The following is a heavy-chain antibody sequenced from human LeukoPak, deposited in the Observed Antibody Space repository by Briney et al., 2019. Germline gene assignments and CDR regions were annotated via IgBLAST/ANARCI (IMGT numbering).Heavy chain of an antibody. V-gene: IGHV1-46*01. D-gene: IGHD2-15*01. CDR1: GYTFTSYY. J-gene: IGHJ4*02. CDR3: ARGPLGYCSGGSCHPDY. Sequence: ASVKVSCKASGYTFTSYYMHWVRQAPGQGLEWMGIINPSGGSTSYAQKFQGRVTMTRDTSTSTVYMELSSLRSEDTAVYYCARGPLGYCSGGSCHPDYWGQGTLVTVSS. CDR2: INPSGGST.